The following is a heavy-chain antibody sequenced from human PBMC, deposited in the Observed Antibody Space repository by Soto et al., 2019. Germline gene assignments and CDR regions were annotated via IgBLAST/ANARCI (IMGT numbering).Heavy chain of an antibody. D-gene: IGHD1-26*01. CDR2: IIPIFGIA. J-gene: IGHJ6*03. V-gene: IGHV1-69*10. Sequence: ASVKVSCKASGGTFSSYAISWVRQAPGQGLEWMGGIIPIFGIANYAQKFQGRVTITADKSTSTAYMELSSLRSEDTAVYYCARVVVVGATTYYYYYYIDVWGKGTTVTVSS. CDR3: ARVVVVGATTYYYYYYIDV. CDR1: GGTFSSYA.